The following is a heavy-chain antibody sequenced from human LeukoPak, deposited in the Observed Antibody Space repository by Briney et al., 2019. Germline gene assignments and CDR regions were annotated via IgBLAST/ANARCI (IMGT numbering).Heavy chain of an antibody. J-gene: IGHJ4*02. CDR2: IIPIFGTA. D-gene: IGHD3-16*02. Sequence: GASVKVSXKASGGTFSSYAISWVRQAPGQGLEWMGGIIPIFGTANYAQKFQGRVTITADESTSTAYMELSSLRSEDTAVYYCARVSALMITFGGVIVGYFDYWGQGTLVTVSS. CDR1: GGTFSSYA. CDR3: ARVSALMITFGGVIVGYFDY. V-gene: IGHV1-69*13.